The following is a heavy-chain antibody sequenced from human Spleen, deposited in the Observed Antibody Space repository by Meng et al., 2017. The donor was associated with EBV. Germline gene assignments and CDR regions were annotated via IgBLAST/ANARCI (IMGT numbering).Heavy chain of an antibody. CDR1: GFSFSRYW. J-gene: IGHJ4*02. CDR2: TNEDGRTT. CDR3: SRDLAGSDDD. D-gene: IGHD6-25*01. Sequence: EVPLAGSGGALVQPGGSLGLSCVTSGFSFSRYWMHWVRQAPGKGLVWVSRTNEDGRTTDYADSVRGRFTISRDNTKNILYLQMDSLRAEDTALYFCSRDLAGSDDDWGQGTLVTVSS. V-gene: IGHV3-74*01.